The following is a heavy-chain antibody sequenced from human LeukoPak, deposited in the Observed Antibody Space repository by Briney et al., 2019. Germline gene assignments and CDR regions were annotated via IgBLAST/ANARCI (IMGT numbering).Heavy chain of an antibody. Sequence: PGGTLRLSCAASGFTFSSYGMSWVRQAPGKGLEWVSAISGSGGSTYYADSVKGRFTISRDNSKNTLYLQMNSLRADDTAVYYCAKGGLVHRFDPWGQGTLVTVSS. CDR3: AKGGLVHRFDP. CDR2: ISGSGGST. J-gene: IGHJ5*02. V-gene: IGHV3-23*01. CDR1: GFTFSSYG.